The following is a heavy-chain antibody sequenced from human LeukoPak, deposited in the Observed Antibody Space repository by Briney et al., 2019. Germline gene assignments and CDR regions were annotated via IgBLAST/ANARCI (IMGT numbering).Heavy chain of an antibody. CDR1: GYTFTGYY. CDR2: INPNSGGT. CDR3: ARGDNWNDGVGYFDY. Sequence: GASVKVSCKASGYTFTGYYMHWVRRAPGQGLEWMGWINPNSGGTNYAQKFQGRVTMTRDTSISTAYMELSRLRSDDTAVYYCARGDNWNDGVGYFDYWGQGTLVTVSS. V-gene: IGHV1-2*02. J-gene: IGHJ4*02. D-gene: IGHD1-20*01.